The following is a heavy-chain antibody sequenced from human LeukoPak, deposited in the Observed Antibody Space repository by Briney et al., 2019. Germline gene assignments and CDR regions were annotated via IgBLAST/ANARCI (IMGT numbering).Heavy chain of an antibody. J-gene: IGHJ4*02. CDR1: GYTFSSYG. D-gene: IGHD3-9*01. CDR3: ARVDLLTGYYFFDY. CDR2: IRGDNGNT. V-gene: IGHV1-18*01. Sequence: ASVKVSCTASGYTFSSYGISWVRQAPGQGLEWVGWIRGDNGNTNYAQNFQGRVTMTTDTSTSTAYMELRSRGSDETAVYYCARVDLLTGYYFFDYWGQGTLVTVSS.